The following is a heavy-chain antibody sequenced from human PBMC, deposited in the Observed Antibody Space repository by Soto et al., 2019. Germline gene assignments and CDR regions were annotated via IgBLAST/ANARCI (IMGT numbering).Heavy chain of an antibody. Sequence: QVQLQESGPGLVKPSETLSLICTVSGGSVSGDKNYWSWIRQSPGKGLEWIGYISYSGATNYNPSLKSRLTISVDRSKNQLALKLSSVTASDTALYYCATSPRFAFDFWGQGTTVIVSS. CDR2: ISYSGAT. J-gene: IGHJ3*01. CDR3: ATSPRFAFDF. V-gene: IGHV4-61*01. D-gene: IGHD3-16*01. CDR1: GGSVSGDKNY.